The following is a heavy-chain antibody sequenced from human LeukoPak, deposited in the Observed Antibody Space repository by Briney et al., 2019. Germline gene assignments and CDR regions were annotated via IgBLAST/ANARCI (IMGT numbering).Heavy chain of an antibody. CDR3: ARGAVGAYYDFWSGYLDY. V-gene: IGHV1-24*01. CDR2: FDPEDGET. CDR1: GYTLTELS. J-gene: IGHJ4*02. Sequence: ASVKVSCKVSGYTLTELSMHWVRQAPGKGLEWMGGFDPEDGETIYAQKFQGRVTMTEDTSTDTAYMELSRLTSDDTAVYYCARGAVGAYYDFWSGYLDYWGQGTLVTVSS. D-gene: IGHD3-3*01.